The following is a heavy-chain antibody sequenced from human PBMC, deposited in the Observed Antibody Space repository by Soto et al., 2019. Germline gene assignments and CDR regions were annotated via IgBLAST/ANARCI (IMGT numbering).Heavy chain of an antibody. Sequence: EVQLVESGGGLVQPGGSLRLSCAASGFTSSDYYIDWVRQAPGKGLEWVGRIRNKVNIYTTVYAATVKGRFTITRDDSRNSVYLYMNSLITEDTAVYYCAMHIRSFGKDAWGQVITGIVSS. V-gene: IGHV3-72*01. CDR2: IRNKVNIYTT. CDR3: AMHIRSFGKDA. CDR1: GFTSSDYY. D-gene: IGHD2-21*01. J-gene: IGHJ6*02.